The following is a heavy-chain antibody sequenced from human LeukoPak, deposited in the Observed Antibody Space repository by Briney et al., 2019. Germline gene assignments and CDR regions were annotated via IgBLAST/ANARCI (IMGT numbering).Heavy chain of an antibody. D-gene: IGHD3-10*01. V-gene: IGHV1-2*02. CDR2: INPNSGGT. CDR3: ARGPITMVRGAIPIDY. J-gene: IGHJ4*02. Sequence: EASVKVSCKASGYTFTGYYMHWVRQAPGQGLEWMGWINPNSGGTNYAQKFQGRVTMTRDTSISTAYMELSRLRSDDTAVYYCARGPITMVRGAIPIDYWGQGTLVTVSS. CDR1: GYTFTGYY.